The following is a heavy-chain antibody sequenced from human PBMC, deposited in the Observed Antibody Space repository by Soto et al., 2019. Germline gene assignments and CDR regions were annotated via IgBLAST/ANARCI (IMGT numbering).Heavy chain of an antibody. J-gene: IGHJ6*02. CDR2: ISSSSSTI. V-gene: IGHV3-48*02. CDR1: GFTFSSYS. D-gene: IGHD1-7*01. CDR3: ARDLADIPGTTFYVGYYGMDV. Sequence: LRLSCAASGFTFSSYSINWVRQAPGKGLEWVSYISSSSSTIYYADSVKGRFTISRDNAKNSLYLQMNSLRDEDTAVYYCARDLADIPGTTFYVGYYGMDVWGQGTTVTVSS.